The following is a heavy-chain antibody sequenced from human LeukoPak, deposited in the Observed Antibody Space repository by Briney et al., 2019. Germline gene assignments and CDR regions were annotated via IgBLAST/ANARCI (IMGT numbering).Heavy chain of an antibody. J-gene: IGHJ4*02. Sequence: GASVKVSCKASGYIFTSYAMNWVRQAPGQGLEWMGWINTNTGNPTYAQGFTGRFVFSLDTSVSTAYLQISSLKAEDTAVYYCARDLFGAVAGTFSAGLDWGQGTLVTVSS. CDR2: INTNTGNP. CDR3: ARDLFGAVAGTFSAGLD. CDR1: GYIFTSYA. D-gene: IGHD6-19*01. V-gene: IGHV7-4-1*02.